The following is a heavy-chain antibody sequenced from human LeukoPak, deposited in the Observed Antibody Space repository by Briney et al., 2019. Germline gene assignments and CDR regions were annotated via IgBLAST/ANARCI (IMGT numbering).Heavy chain of an antibody. CDR3: ARDDTVTTRVGFID. V-gene: IGHV3-7*01. D-gene: IGHD4-17*01. CDR1: GFTFSSYW. CDR2: IKQDGSEK. Sequence: GGSLRLSCAASGFTFSSYWMSWVRQAPGKGLEWVANIKQDGSEKYYVDSVKGRFTISRDDAKNSLYLQMNSLRAEDTAVYYCARDDTVTTRVGFIDWGQGTLVTVSS. J-gene: IGHJ4*02.